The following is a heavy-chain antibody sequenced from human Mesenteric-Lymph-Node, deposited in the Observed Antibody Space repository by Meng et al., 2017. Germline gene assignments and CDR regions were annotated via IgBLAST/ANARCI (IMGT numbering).Heavy chain of an antibody. V-gene: IGHV1-2*06. CDR2: INPNSGGT. J-gene: IGHJ4*02. CDR1: ANHFTGYY. Sequence: QRHQLQLAAKGKMPGASCKVPCTASANHFTGYYMHAVRQAPGQWLGWIGRINPNSGGTNYAQKFQGRVTMTRDTSISTAYMELSRLRSYDTAVYYGASGLHFDTNRYLDYWGQGTLVTVSS. D-gene: IGHD2-8*01. CDR3: ASGLHFDTNRYLDY.